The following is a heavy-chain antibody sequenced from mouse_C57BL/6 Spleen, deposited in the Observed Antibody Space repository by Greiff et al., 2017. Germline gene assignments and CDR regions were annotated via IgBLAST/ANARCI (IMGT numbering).Heavy chain of an antibody. Sequence: VKLQQPGAELVRPGSSVKLSCKASGYTFTSYWMDWVKQRPGQGLEWIGNIYPSDSETHYNQKFKDKATLTVDKSSSTAYMQLSSLTSEDSAVYYCARGSNYGFAYWGQGTLVTVSA. V-gene: IGHV1-61*01. CDR3: ARGSNYGFAY. CDR2: IYPSDSET. D-gene: IGHD2-5*01. J-gene: IGHJ3*01. CDR1: GYTFTSYW.